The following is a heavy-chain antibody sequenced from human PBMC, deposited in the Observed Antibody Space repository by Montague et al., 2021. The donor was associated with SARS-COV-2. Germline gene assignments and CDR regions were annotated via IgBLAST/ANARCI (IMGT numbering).Heavy chain of an antibody. J-gene: IGHJ3*02. Sequence: CAISGVSVSRHNPAWNWIRQSPSRGLEWLGRTYYGSSWNTDYAVSVKSRITISPDTSKNQFSLHLNSVTPEDTAAYYCARGWNYAFDIWSQGTMVTVSS. D-gene: IGHD1-7*01. CDR3: ARGWNYAFDI. CDR2: TYYGSSWNT. V-gene: IGHV6-1*01. CDR1: GVSVSRHNPA.